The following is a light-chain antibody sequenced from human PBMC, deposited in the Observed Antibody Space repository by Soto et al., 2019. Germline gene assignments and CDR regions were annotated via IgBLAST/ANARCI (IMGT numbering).Light chain of an antibody. Sequence: SALTQPPSVSGAPGQRITISCTGSSSNIGADFDVYWYQQLPGAAPKLLIYGNTNRPSGVPDRFSGSKSGISASLAITGLQAEDEADYYCQSYDRSLTGVFGTGTKVTVL. CDR1: SSNIGADFD. V-gene: IGLV1-40*01. CDR2: GNT. CDR3: QSYDRSLTGV. J-gene: IGLJ1*01.